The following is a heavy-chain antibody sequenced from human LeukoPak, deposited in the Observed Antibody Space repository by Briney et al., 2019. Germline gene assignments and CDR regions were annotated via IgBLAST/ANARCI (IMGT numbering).Heavy chain of an antibody. D-gene: IGHD1-26*01. J-gene: IGHJ4*02. CDR3: AREMGVGSTMGYFYY. Sequence: ASVKVSCKASGYTFTVYYMHWVRQAPGQGLEWMGVINLSAGTTNYAQKFQGRVTMTRDMSTSTVYMELSSLTSEDTAVYYCAREMGVGSTMGYFYYWGQGTLVTVSS. CDR2: INLSAGTT. CDR1: GYTFTVYY. V-gene: IGHV1-46*01.